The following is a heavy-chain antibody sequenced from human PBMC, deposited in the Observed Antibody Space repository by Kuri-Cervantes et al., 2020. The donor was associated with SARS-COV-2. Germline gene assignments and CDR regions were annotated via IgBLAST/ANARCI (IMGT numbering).Heavy chain of an antibody. CDR1: GGSFSGYY. J-gene: IGHJ6*02. Sequence: SETLSLTCAVYGGSFSGYYWSWIRQPPGKGLEWIGEINHSGSTNYNPSLKSRVTISVDTSKNQFSLKLSSVTAADTAVYYCASATGIAAADHYYYYGMDVWGQGTTVTVSS. V-gene: IGHV4-34*01. CDR2: INHSGST. CDR3: ASATGIAAADHYYYYGMDV. D-gene: IGHD6-13*01.